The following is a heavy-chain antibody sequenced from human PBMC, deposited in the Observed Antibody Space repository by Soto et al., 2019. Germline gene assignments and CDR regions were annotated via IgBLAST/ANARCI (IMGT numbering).Heavy chain of an antibody. D-gene: IGHD2-21*02. Sequence: TLSHTCTVSEDSISGDYYHWTWIRQSPGKGLEWIGYIHHSGSILYNPSLKSRVTISVDTSKNQFSLHLTSVTAADTAVYFCAREDDGGDSLDVWGQGTTVTVS. CDR1: EDSISGDYYH. CDR3: AREDDGGDSLDV. J-gene: IGHJ6*02. V-gene: IGHV4-30-4*08. CDR2: IHHSGSI.